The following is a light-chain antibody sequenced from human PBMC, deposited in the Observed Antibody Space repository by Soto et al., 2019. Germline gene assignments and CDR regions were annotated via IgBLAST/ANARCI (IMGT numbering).Light chain of an antibody. CDR2: EVT. CDR3: SSYTTRSTYV. Sequence: QSALTQPASVSGSPGQSITISCTGTSRDIGFFNYVSWYQQFPGNAPKLIIFEVTNRPSGVSNRFSASKSGNTASLTISGLHAEDGADYYCSSYTTRSTYVFGTGTKLTVL. CDR1: SRDIGFFNY. V-gene: IGLV2-14*01. J-gene: IGLJ1*01.